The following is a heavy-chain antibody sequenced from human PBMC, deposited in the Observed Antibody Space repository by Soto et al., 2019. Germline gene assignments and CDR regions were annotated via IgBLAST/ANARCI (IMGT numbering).Heavy chain of an antibody. CDR1: GDTFTGYW. D-gene: IGHD5-18*01. J-gene: IGHJ6*02. CDR3: ARRKDTAMDYYGMDV. V-gene: IGHV5-51*01. CDR2: IYPGDSDT. Sequence: PGESLKISCRGSGDTFTGYWIGGVRQMPGKGLEYMGIIYPGDSDTRYSPSFQGQVTISADKSIYTAYLQWSSLKASDTAMYYCARRKDTAMDYYGMDVWGQGTTVTVSS.